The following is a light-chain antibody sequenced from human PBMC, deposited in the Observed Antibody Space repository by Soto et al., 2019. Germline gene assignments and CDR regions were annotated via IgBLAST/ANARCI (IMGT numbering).Light chain of an antibody. CDR2: DIR. J-gene: IGLJ2*01. Sequence: QSVLTQPPSVSGAPGQRVTISCTGSSSNIGAGYAVHWYQQLPGTAPKLLIFDIRNRPSGVPDRFSGSKSGTSASLAITGLQAEDEADYYCQSYDRGLSDNVVFGGGTKLTVL. V-gene: IGLV1-40*01. CDR3: QSYDRGLSDNVV. CDR1: SSNIGAGYA.